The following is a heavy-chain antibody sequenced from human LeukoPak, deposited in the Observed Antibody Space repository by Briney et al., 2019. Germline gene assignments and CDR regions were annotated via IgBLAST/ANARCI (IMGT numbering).Heavy chain of an antibody. V-gene: IGHV3-21*01. CDR1: GFTFSSYT. D-gene: IGHD2-15*01. Sequence: PGGSLRLSCAASGFTFSSYTMHWIRQAPGKGLEWVSSISGSNSYIYYADSVKGRFTISRDNAKNSLYLQMSSLRAEDTAVYYCAREIVVVAAEYYYYGMDVWGQGTTVTVSS. CDR3: AREIVVVAAEYYYYGMDV. CDR2: ISGSNSYI. J-gene: IGHJ6*02.